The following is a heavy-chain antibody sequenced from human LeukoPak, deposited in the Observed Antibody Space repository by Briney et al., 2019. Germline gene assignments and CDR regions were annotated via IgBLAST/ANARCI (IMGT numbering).Heavy chain of an antibody. D-gene: IGHD3-22*01. CDR2: IRYDGSNK. CDR1: GFTFSSYG. Sequence: GGSLRLSCAASGFTFSSYGMHWVRQAPGKGLEWVAFIRYDGSNKYYADSVKGRFTISRDNSRDTLYLQMISLRAEDTAVYYCAKGTYYYDSSRDPWGQGTLVTVSS. V-gene: IGHV3-30*02. J-gene: IGHJ5*02. CDR3: AKGTYYYDSSRDP.